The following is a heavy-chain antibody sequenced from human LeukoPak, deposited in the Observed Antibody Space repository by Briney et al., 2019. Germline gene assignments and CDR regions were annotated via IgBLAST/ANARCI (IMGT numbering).Heavy chain of an antibody. CDR2: SCYSGST. Sequence: SETLSLTCTVSGGSISSSSYYWGWIRQPPGKGLEWIGSSCYSGSTYYNPSLKSRVTISVDTSKNQFSLKLSSVTAADTAVYYCASSGITMKPHYFDYWGQGTLVTVSS. D-gene: IGHD3-22*01. V-gene: IGHV4-39*01. CDR1: GGSISSSSYY. CDR3: ASSGITMKPHYFDY. J-gene: IGHJ4*02.